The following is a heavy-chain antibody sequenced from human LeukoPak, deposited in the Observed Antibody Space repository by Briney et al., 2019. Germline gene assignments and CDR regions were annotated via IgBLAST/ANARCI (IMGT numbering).Heavy chain of an antibody. CDR1: GDSITGYY. V-gene: IGHV4-39*07. J-gene: IGHJ5*02. CDR2: IYYTGNT. D-gene: IGHD5-12*01. CDR3: ARDIGYDSFWFDP. Sequence: SETLSLTCSVSGDSITGYYWGWIRQPPGKGLEWIGNIYYTGNTYYNSSLKSRVTISLDTSKNQFSLQVISLTAADTAVYYCARDIGYDSFWFDPWGQGTLVTVSS.